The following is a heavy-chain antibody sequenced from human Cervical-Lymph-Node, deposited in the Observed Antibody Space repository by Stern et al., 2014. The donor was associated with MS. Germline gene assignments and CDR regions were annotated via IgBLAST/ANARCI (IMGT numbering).Heavy chain of an antibody. D-gene: IGHD6-6*01. Sequence: QLTLKESGPTLVIPTQTLTLTCTFSGFSLTTNGVSVGWIRQSPGKALECLALIYWDDATRYSPSLKSRLSITKDTSKNQVLLTMTNVEPVDTATYYCAHRDDWQLDFAYWGQGIPVTVSS. J-gene: IGHJ4*02. V-gene: IGHV2-5*02. CDR3: AHRDDWQLDFAY. CDR1: GFSLTTNGVS. CDR2: IYWDDAT.